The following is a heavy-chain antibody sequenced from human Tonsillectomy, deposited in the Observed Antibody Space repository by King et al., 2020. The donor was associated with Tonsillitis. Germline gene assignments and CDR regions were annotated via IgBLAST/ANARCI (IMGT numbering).Heavy chain of an antibody. V-gene: IGHV4-34*01. CDR3: ARLSRYRYGPGAFDI. CDR2: INHSGST. CDR1: GGSFSGYD. Sequence: VQLQQWGAGLLKPSETLSLTCAVYGGSFSGYDWNWIRQPPGKGLEWIGEINHSGSTNYNPSLKSRVTISVDTSKQQFSLKLSSVTAADTAVYYCARLSRYRYGPGAFDIWGRGTMVTVSS. J-gene: IGHJ3*02. D-gene: IGHD5-18*01.